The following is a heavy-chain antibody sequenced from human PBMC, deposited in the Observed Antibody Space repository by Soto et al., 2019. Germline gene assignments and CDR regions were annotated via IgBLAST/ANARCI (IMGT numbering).Heavy chain of an antibody. J-gene: IGHJ4*02. CDR2: IFYRGGT. D-gene: IGHD2-8*01. CDR1: GEPISGYY. Sequence: SETLSLTCTVYGEPISGYYWSWIRQPPGKGLQWIGYIFYRGGTAYNPSLKSRVTISLDMSKKQFSLKLSSVTAADTAAYFCASAQMVEKGIDYWGQGTRVTVSS. CDR3: ASAQMVEKGIDY. V-gene: IGHV4-59*01.